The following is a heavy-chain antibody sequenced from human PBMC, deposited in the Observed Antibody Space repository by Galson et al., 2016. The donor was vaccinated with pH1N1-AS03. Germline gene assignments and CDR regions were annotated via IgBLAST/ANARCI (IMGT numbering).Heavy chain of an antibody. J-gene: IGHJ4*02. CDR2: LRYDGTNK. V-gene: IGHV3-33*03. Sequence: SLRLSCAASGFSFRSYGMYWVRQAPGKGLEWVAVLRYDGTNKHYADSVKGRFTISRDNSRNTLFLQLNSLRPEDTAVYYCAKQVYRGVWLLDSWGQGTLVTVSS. CDR3: AKQVYRGVWLLDS. D-gene: IGHD6-19*01. CDR1: GFSFRSYG.